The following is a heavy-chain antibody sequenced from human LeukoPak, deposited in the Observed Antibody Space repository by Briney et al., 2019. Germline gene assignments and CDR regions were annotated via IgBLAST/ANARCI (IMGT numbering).Heavy chain of an antibody. Sequence: GGSRRLSCTGSGFTFSTSGMNWVRQAPGGGLDWISYISSSSDTIVYADSVKGRFTSSRDNAKNSLYLQMNSLRVEDTAVYYCASPLGDSVFYWGQGTLVTVSS. CDR2: ISSSSDTI. CDR1: GFTFSTSG. J-gene: IGHJ4*02. V-gene: IGHV3-48*04. D-gene: IGHD4-17*01. CDR3: ASPLGDSVFY.